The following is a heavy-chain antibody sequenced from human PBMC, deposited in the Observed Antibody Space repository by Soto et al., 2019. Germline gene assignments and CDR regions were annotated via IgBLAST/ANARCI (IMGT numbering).Heavy chain of an antibody. Sequence: GGSLRLSCAASGFTFSSYGMHWVRQAPGKGLEWVAVIWYDGSNKYYADSVKGRFTISRDNSKNTLYLQMNSLRAEDTAVYYCARAGFWSGYLYRLDYWGQGTLVTVSS. J-gene: IGHJ4*02. CDR2: IWYDGSNK. V-gene: IGHV3-33*01. D-gene: IGHD3-3*01. CDR1: GFTFSSYG. CDR3: ARAGFWSGYLYRLDY.